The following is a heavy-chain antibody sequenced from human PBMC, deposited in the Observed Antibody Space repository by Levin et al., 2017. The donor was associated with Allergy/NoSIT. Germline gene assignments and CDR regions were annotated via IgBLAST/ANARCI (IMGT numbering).Heavy chain of an antibody. CDR2: ISAYNGNT. CDR1: GYTFTSYG. D-gene: IGHD3-10*01. Sequence: GGSLRLSCKASGYTFTSYGISWVRQAPGQGLEWMGWISAYNGNTNYAQKLQGRVTMTTDTSTSTAYMELRSLRSDDTAVYYCARDRGSYGLWFGELDSWFDPWGQGTLVTVSS. CDR3: ARDRGSYGLWFGELDSWFDP. V-gene: IGHV1-18*01. J-gene: IGHJ5*02.